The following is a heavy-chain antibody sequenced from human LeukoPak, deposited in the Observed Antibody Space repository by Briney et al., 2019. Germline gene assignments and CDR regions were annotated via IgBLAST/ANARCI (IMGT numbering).Heavy chain of an antibody. CDR1: GGTFSSYV. D-gene: IGHD3-9*01. V-gene: IGHV1-69*01. CDR2: IILMFDTT. CDR3: ATRRRRDILTTYGFYYFEN. Sequence: GASVKVSCKASGGTFSSYVISWVRQAPGQGLEWMGGIILMFDTTNYAQKFQGRVTITADESTSTAYMELSSMRTEDTAVYYCATRRRRDILTTYGFYYFENWGQGTLVTVSS. J-gene: IGHJ4*02.